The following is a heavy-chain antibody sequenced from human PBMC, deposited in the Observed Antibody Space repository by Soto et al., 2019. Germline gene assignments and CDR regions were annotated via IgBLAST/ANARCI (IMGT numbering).Heavy chain of an antibody. V-gene: IGHV3-9*01. CDR1: GFTFDDYA. CDR3: AKGVGGVIVKSPFDY. D-gene: IGHD3-16*02. Sequence: EVQLVESGGGLVQPGRSLRLSCAASGFTFDDYAMHWVRQAPGKGLEWVSGISWNSGSIGYADSVKGRFTISRDNAKNSLYLQMYSLRAEDTALYYCAKGVGGVIVKSPFDYWGQGTLVTVSS. J-gene: IGHJ4*02. CDR2: ISWNSGSI.